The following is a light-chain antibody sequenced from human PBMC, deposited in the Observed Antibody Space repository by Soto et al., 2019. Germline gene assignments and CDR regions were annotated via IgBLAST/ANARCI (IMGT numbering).Light chain of an antibody. CDR2: GAS. CDR1: QSVSSSY. Sequence: EIVLTQSPGTLSLSPGERATLSCRASQSVSSSYLAWYQQKPGQAPRLLIYGASSRATGIPDRFSGSGSGTDLTLTISRREPEDFAVYYCQQYGSSPRTFGQGTKV. V-gene: IGKV3-20*01. J-gene: IGKJ1*01. CDR3: QQYGSSPRT.